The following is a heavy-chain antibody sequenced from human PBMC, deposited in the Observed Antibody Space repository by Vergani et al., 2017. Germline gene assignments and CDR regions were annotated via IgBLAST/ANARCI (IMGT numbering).Heavy chain of an antibody. J-gene: IGHJ4*02. V-gene: IGHV4-38-2*02. Sequence: KESGPTLVKPTQTLTLTCTVSGYSISSGYYWGWIRQPPGKGLEWIGEICHTEDTKYSPSLKSRVTVSVDESRNLFSLRLNSVTAADTAVYYCATIGYRRWGYYFDYWGQGILVTVSS. D-gene: IGHD2-2*02. CDR1: GYSISSGYY. CDR3: ATIGYRRWGYYFDY. CDR2: ICHTEDT.